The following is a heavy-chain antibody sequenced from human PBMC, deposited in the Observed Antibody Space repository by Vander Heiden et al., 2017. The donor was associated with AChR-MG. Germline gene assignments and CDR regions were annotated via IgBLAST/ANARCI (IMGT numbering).Heavy chain of an antibody. CDR3: ASSDRTMVRGVII. D-gene: IGHD3-10*01. Sequence: EVQLVQSGAEVKKPGESLKISCKGSGYSFTSYWIGWVRQMPGKGLEWMGIIYPGDSDTRYSPSFQGQVTISADKSSSTAYLQWRRMKASDTAMYYCASSDRTMVRGVIIWGQGSLVAVSS. CDR2: IYPGDSDT. J-gene: IGHJ4*02. CDR1: GYSFTSYW. V-gene: IGHV5-51*03.